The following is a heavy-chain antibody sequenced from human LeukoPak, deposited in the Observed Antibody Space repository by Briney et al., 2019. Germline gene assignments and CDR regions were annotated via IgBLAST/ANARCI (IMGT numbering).Heavy chain of an antibody. Sequence: GGSLRLSCAASGFTFSSYWLTWVRQAPGKGLEWVANIKQDGSEKFYVDSVKGRFTISRDSAKNSLYLQMNSLRVEDTAVYYCAKDRLGAMMYFDFWGQGTLVTVSS. CDR1: GFTFSSYW. CDR3: AKDRLGAMMYFDF. D-gene: IGHD1-26*01. CDR2: IKQDGSEK. V-gene: IGHV3-7*03. J-gene: IGHJ4*02.